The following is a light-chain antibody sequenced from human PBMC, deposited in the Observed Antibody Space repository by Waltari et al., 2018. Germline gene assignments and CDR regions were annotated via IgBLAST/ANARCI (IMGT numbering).Light chain of an antibody. CDR1: RDIRNY. CDR3: QQPPGT. Sequence: DIQLTQSPPFLSASVGDRVTFTCRASRDIRNYLAWYQQKSGKAPKLLIVAASTLQSGVPSRCSGSGSGTEFTITISSLQPEDLATYYCQQPPGTFGGGTKVEIK. J-gene: IGKJ4*01. V-gene: IGKV1-9*01. CDR2: AAS.